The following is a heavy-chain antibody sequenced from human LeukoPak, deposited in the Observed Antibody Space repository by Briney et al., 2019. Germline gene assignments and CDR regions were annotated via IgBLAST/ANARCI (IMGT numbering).Heavy chain of an antibody. J-gene: IGHJ6*02. CDR1: GYTFTSYD. CDR3: ARANRVQLLLLYYYGMDV. CDR2: MNPNSGNT. D-gene: IGHD2-2*01. Sequence: ASLKVSCKASGYTFTSYDINWVRQATGQGLEWMGWMNPNSGNTGYAQKFQGRVTMTRNTSISTAYMELSSLRSEDTAVYYCARANRVQLLLLYYYGMDVWGQGTTVTVSS. V-gene: IGHV1-8*01.